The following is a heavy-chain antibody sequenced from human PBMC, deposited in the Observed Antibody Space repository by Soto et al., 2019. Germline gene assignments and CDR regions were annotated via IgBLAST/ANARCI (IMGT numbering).Heavy chain of an antibody. Sequence: QLQLQESGPGLVKPSETLSLTCTVSGGSITSSYYWGWIRQPPGKGLEWIGSIYYSGSTYYNPSLKCRVTLSVDTSKNQFSLKLSSVTAADTAVYYCATIPATTILTDYWGQGTLVTVSS. V-gene: IGHV4-39*01. D-gene: IGHD2-2*02. J-gene: IGHJ4*02. CDR1: GGSITSSYY. CDR2: IYYSGST. CDR3: ATIPATTILTDY.